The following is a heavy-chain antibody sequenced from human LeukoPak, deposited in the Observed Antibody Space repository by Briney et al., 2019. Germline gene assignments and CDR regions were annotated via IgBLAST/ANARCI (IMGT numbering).Heavy chain of an antibody. J-gene: IGHJ4*02. Sequence: PGRSLRLSCAASGFTFSTYGMHWVRQAPGKGLEWVAVISYDGSNKYYPDSVKGRFIISRDDSKNTLYLQMNSLRTEDTAVYYCAKEMIVVVAGNPDHWGQGTLVTVSS. CDR3: AKEMIVVVAGNPDH. CDR2: ISYDGSNK. V-gene: IGHV3-30*18. CDR1: GFTFSTYG. D-gene: IGHD3-22*01.